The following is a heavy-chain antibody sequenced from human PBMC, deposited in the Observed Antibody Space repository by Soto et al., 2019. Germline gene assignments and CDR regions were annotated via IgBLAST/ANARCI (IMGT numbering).Heavy chain of an antibody. D-gene: IGHD3-10*01. J-gene: IGHJ4*02. CDR3: ARDERMVRGVTVDY. CDR2: ISYDGSNK. V-gene: IGHV3-30-3*01. CDR1: GFTFSSYA. Sequence: GGSLRLSCAASGFTFSSYAMHWVRQAPGKGLEWVAVISYDGSNKYYADSVKGRFTISRDNSKNTLYLQMNSLRAEDTAVYYCARDERMVRGVTVDYWGQGTLVTVSS.